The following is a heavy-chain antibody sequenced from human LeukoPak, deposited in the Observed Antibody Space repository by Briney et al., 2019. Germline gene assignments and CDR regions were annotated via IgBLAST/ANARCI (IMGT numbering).Heavy chain of an antibody. V-gene: IGHV3-74*01. D-gene: IGHD5-24*01. J-gene: IGHJ4*02. CDR3: AREEMATIDY. Sequence: PGGSLRLSCAASGFTFSRYWMHWVRQAPGRGLVWVSRIKSDGSSTSYADSVKGRFTISRDNAKNTLYLQMKSLRAEDTAVYYCAREEMATIDYWGQGTLVTVSS. CDR1: GFTFSRYW. CDR2: IKSDGSST.